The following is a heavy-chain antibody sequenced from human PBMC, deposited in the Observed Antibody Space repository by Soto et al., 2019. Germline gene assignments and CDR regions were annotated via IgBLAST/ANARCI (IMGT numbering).Heavy chain of an antibody. CDR2: IYHSGST. D-gene: IGHD6-19*01. CDR1: GGSISSGGYS. J-gene: IGHJ4*02. Sequence: QLQLQESGSGLVKPSQTLSLTCTVSGGSISSGGYSWSWIRQPPGKGLEWIGYIYHSGSTYYNPSLKSRVTISLDRAKNHFSLKLSSVSAADTAVYYCARAQWLVLDYWGQGTLVTVSS. V-gene: IGHV4-30-2*01. CDR3: ARAQWLVLDY.